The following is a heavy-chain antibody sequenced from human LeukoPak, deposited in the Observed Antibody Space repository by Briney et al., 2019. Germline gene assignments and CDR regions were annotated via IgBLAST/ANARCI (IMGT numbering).Heavy chain of an antibody. J-gene: IGHJ5*02. D-gene: IGHD3-9*01. V-gene: IGHV3-48*02. CDR1: GFTFSSYS. CDR2: TSRSSRTT. Sequence: GGSLRLSCAASGFTFSSYSMNWVRQAPGKGLEWVSYTSRSSRTTYYADPVKGRFTISRDNAKNSLYLQMNSLRDEDTAVYYCARDYDVLTGYSRFDPWGQGTLVTVSS. CDR3: ARDYDVLTGYSRFDP.